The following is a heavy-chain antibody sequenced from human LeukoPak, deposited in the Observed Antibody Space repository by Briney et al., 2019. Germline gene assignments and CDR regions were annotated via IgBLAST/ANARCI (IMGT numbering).Heavy chain of an antibody. D-gene: IGHD6-13*01. CDR3: ASFRGSSSWYLHY. Sequence: GASVKVSCKASGYTFTGYYMHWVRQAPGQGLEWMGWINPNSGGTNYAQKFQGRVTMTRDTSISTAYMELSRLRSDDTAVYYCASFRGSSSWYLHYWGQGTLVTVSS. CDR1: GYTFTGYY. CDR2: INPNSGGT. V-gene: IGHV1-2*02. J-gene: IGHJ4*02.